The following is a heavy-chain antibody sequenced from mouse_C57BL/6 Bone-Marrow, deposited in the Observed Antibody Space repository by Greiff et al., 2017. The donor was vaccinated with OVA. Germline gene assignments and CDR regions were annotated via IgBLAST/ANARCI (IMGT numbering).Heavy chain of an antibody. CDR3: VGYRGDYAMDY. CDR1: GFSFNTYA. J-gene: IGHJ4*01. CDR2: IRGKSNNYAT. Sequence: VQLKESGGGLVQPKGSLKLSCAASGFSFNTYAMTWVRQAPGKGLEWVARIRGKSNNYATYYADSVKDTFTSSKDNSEMMLDLRKNNLKTEDTAMYDCVGYRGDYAMDYWGQGTSVTVSS. V-gene: IGHV10-1*01. D-gene: IGHD2-14*01.